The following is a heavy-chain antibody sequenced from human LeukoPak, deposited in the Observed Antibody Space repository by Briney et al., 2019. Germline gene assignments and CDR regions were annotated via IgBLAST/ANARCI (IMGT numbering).Heavy chain of an antibody. D-gene: IGHD2-21*01. CDR2: IYENGGTT. CDR3: AKDFRIGYSAHFDY. Sequence: GGSLRLSCVGSGFTFRSHAMSWVRQAPEKGLEFVSGIYENGGTTYYADSVKGRFSISRDNSKNTLYLQMDSPRGEDTAVYYCAKDFRIGYSAHFDYWGQGALVTVSS. V-gene: IGHV3-23*01. CDR1: GFTFRSHA. J-gene: IGHJ4*02.